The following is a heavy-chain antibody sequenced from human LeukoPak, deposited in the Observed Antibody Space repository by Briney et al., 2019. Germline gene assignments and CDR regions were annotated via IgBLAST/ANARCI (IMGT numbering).Heavy chain of an antibody. J-gene: IGHJ6*03. V-gene: IGHV3-23*01. D-gene: IGHD3-10*01. CDR3: AKGGAVSSKSITMIRGTRRYYYYMDV. CDR2: ISGSDGTT. CDR1: GFTFSSYA. Sequence: PGGSQRLSCAASGFTFSSYAMSWVRQAPGKGLEWVSSISGSDGTTYYADSVKGRFTISRDNSKYTLSLQMNSLRDDDTAVYYCAKGGAVSSKSITMIRGTRRYYYYMDVWGKGTTVTISS.